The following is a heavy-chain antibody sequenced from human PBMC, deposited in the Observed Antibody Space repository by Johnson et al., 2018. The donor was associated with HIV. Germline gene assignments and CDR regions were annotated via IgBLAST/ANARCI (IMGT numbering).Heavy chain of an antibody. CDR2: IRSNGGSP. CDR3: AFIEYSSLDAFDI. J-gene: IGHJ3*02. CDR1: GFSVSSDY. Sequence: VLLVESGGGLVQPGGSLRLSCVASGFSVSSDYMSWVRQAPGKGLEYVSAIRSNGGSPYYANSVKGRFTISRDNSKNTLYLQMGSLRAEDTAVYYCAFIEYSSLDAFDIWGQGTMVTVSS. D-gene: IGHD6-6*01. V-gene: IGHV3-64*01.